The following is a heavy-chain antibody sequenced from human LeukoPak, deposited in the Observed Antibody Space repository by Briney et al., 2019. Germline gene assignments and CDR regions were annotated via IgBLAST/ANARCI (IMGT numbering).Heavy chain of an antibody. CDR1: GYTFTGYY. Sequence: GASVKVSCKASGYTFTGYYMHWVRQAPGQGLEWMGWINLNSGGTSYAQKFQGRVTMTRDTSISTAYMELSRLRSDDTAVYYCARTATYYDSSGRFDYWGQGTLVTVSS. CDR3: ARTATYYDSSGRFDY. J-gene: IGHJ4*02. D-gene: IGHD3-22*01. V-gene: IGHV1-2*02. CDR2: INLNSGGT.